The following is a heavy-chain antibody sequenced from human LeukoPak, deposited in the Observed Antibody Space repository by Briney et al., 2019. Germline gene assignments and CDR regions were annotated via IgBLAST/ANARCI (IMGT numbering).Heavy chain of an antibody. J-gene: IGHJ4*02. Sequence: SETLSLTCTVSGDSISSSSYYWGWIRQPPGKGLEWIGSIPYSGSTYHNPSLKSRVTISVDTSKNQFSLKLSSVTAADTAVYYCARCKDYYVSGSYYKTFDYWGQGTLVTVSS. V-gene: IGHV4-39*07. D-gene: IGHD3-10*01. CDR2: IPYSGST. CDR1: GDSISSSSYY. CDR3: ARCKDYYVSGSYYKTFDY.